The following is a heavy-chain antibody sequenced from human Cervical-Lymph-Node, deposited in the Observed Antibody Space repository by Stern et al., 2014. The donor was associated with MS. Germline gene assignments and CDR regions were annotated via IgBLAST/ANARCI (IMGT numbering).Heavy chain of an antibody. J-gene: IGHJ4*02. D-gene: IGHD3-10*01. V-gene: IGHV2-5*02. CDR3: AHRRRYYGSGSYDY. CDR1: GFSLSTSGVG. Sequence: QVPLRESGPTLVKPTQTLTLTCTFSGFSLSTSGVGVGWIRQPPGKALEWLALIYWDDDKRYSPSLKSRLTITKDPSKNQVVLTMTNMDPVDTATYYCAHRRRYYGSGSYDYWGQGTLVTVSS. CDR2: IYWDDDK.